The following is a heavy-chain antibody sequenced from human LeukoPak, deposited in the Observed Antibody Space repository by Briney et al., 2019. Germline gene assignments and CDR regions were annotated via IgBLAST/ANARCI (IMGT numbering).Heavy chain of an antibody. CDR2: IKQDGSEK. D-gene: IGHD3-3*01. Sequence: GGSLRLSCAASGFTFSSYSMNWVRQAPGKGLEWVANIKQDGSEKYYVDSVKGRFTISRDNAKNSLYLQMNSLRAEDTAVYYCARATYYDFWSGYQFYYFDYWGQGTLVTVSS. CDR3: ARATYYDFWSGYQFYYFDY. CDR1: GFTFSSYS. V-gene: IGHV3-7*01. J-gene: IGHJ4*02.